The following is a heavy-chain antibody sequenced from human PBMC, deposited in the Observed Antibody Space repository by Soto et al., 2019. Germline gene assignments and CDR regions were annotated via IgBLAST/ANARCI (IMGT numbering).Heavy chain of an antibody. J-gene: IGHJ4*02. CDR3: AKDQGRGGYSYGYFSPYFDY. Sequence: GGSLRLSCAASGFTFSSYGMHWVRQAPGKGLEWVAVISYDGSNKYYADSVKGRFTISRDNSKNTLYLQMNSLRAEDTAVYYCAKDQGRGGYSYGYFSPYFDYWGQGTLVTVSS. V-gene: IGHV3-30*18. CDR1: GFTFSSYG. CDR2: ISYDGSNK. D-gene: IGHD5-18*01.